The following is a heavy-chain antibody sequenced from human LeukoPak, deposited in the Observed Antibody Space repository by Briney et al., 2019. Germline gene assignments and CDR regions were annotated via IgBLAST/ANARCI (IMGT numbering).Heavy chain of an antibody. J-gene: IGHJ5*02. CDR2: IYYSGRT. CDR1: GGSISSYY. CDR3: ARAETQYYDFWSGYHNWFDP. V-gene: IGHV4-59*01. D-gene: IGHD3-3*01. Sequence: SETLSLTCTVSGGSISSYYWSWIRQPPGKGLEWIGYIYYSGRTNYNPSLKSRITILVDTSKNQFSLKLSSVTAADTAVYYCARAETQYYDFWSGYHNWFDPWGQGTLVTVSS.